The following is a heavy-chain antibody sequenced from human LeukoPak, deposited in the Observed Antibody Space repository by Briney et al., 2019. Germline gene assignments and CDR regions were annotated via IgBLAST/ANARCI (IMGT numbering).Heavy chain of an antibody. Sequence: SETLSLTCTVSGDSISNGDYYWSWIRQPQGKGLEWIGYRYHSGSTYFNPSLKRRLTISLDTSKNQFSLQLTSVTATDTAVYYCARVNFGDLYFDFWGQGALVTVSS. V-gene: IGHV4-30-4*01. CDR1: GDSISNGDYY. D-gene: IGHD3-10*01. J-gene: IGHJ4*02. CDR3: ARVNFGDLYFDF. CDR2: RYHSGST.